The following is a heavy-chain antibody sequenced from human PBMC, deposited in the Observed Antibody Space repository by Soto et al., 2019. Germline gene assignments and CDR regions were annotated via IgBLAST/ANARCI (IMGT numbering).Heavy chain of an antibody. J-gene: IGHJ6*02. V-gene: IGHV4-59*01. CDR2: IYYSGST. Sequence: SETLSLTCTVSGGSISSYYWSWIRQPPGKGLEWIGYIYYSGSTNYNPSLKSRVTISVDTSKNQFSLKLSSVTAADTAVYYCARDLSGGYYYYYGMDVWGQGTTVTVSS. CDR3: ARDLSGGYYYYYGMDV. D-gene: IGHD1-26*01. CDR1: GGSISSYY.